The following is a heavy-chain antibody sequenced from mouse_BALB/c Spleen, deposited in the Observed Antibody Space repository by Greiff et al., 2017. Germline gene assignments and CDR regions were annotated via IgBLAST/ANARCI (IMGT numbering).Heavy chain of an antibody. CDR1: GYTFTSYW. D-gene: IGHD2-4*01. CDR3: ARNDYDVDYFDY. CDR2: INPSNGRT. V-gene: IGHV1S81*02. Sequence: QVHVKQPGAELVKPGASVKLSCKASGYTFTSYWMHWVKQRPGQGLEWIGEINPSNGRTNYNEKFKSKATLTVDKSSSTAYMQLSSLTSEDSAVYYCARNDYDVDYFDYWGQGTTLTVSS. J-gene: IGHJ2*01.